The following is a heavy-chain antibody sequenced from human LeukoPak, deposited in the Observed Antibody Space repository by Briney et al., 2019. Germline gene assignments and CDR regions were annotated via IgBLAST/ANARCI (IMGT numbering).Heavy chain of an antibody. Sequence: TGGSLRLSCAASGFTFSSYSMNWIRQAPGKGLEWVSSISSSSSYIYYADSVKGRFTVSRDNAKNSVHLQMNRLSAEDTAVYYCAKDGGYDSSGYYMYYFDSRGPGTLVTVSS. CDR3: AKDGGYDSSGYYMYYFDS. J-gene: IGHJ4*02. V-gene: IGHV3-21*01. CDR1: GFTFSSYS. CDR2: ISSSSSYI. D-gene: IGHD3-22*01.